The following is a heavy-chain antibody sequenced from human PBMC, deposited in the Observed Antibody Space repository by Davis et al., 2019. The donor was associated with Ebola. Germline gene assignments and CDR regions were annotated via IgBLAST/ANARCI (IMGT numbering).Heavy chain of an antibody. Sequence: GGSLRLSCVASGFTFSSYAMSWLRQVPGKGLEWISSISRSGSYIFYADSVRGRFTISRDSASNSLFLAMNSLRDEDTAIYFCARDRPRCSSTSCSIEHWGQGTLVTVSS. J-gene: IGHJ1*01. CDR1: GFTFSSYA. CDR3: ARDRPRCSSTSCSIEH. D-gene: IGHD2-2*01. CDR2: ISRSGSYI. V-gene: IGHV3-21*01.